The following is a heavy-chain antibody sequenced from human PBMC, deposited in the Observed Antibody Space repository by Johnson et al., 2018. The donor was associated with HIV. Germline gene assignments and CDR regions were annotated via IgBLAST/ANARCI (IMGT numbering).Heavy chain of an antibody. CDR1: GFAFSSYA. V-gene: IGHV3-30*04. Sequence: QVQLVESGGGVVQPGTSLRLSCTASGFAFSSYALHWVRQAPGKGREWVEAISYDGRDEYYADSVKGRFTSSRDNSKNTLYLQMNSLRPEDSAVYYCARERRTDYDYDAFDIWGQGTMVTVSS. D-gene: IGHD4-17*01. CDR3: ARERRTDYDYDAFDI. J-gene: IGHJ3*02. CDR2: ISYDGRDE.